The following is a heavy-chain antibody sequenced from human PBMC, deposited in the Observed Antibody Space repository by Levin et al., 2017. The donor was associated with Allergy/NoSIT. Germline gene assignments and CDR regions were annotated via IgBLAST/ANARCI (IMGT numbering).Heavy chain of an antibody. J-gene: IGHJ6*02. V-gene: IGHV3-23*01. CDR2: LSGSGGTT. CDR1: GFTFSSYA. D-gene: IGHD6-13*01. CDR3: AKGIAAAGTPYYYGMDV. Sequence: GESLKISCAVSGFTFSSYAMSWVRQAPGKGLEWVSVLSGSGGTTYYADSVKGRFTISRDNSKNTLYLQMNSLRAEDTAVYYCAKGIAAAGTPYYYGMDVWGQGTTVTVSS.